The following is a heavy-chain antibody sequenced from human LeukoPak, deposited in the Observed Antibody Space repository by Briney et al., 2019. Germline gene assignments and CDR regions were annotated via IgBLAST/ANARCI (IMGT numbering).Heavy chain of an antibody. J-gene: IGHJ4*02. CDR1: GDSISSYY. CDR3: AGGERYFDRVGFDY. D-gene: IGHD3-9*01. V-gene: IGHV4-59*01. Sequence: SETLSLTCTVSGDSISSYYWSWIRLPPGKGLEWIGFIYYSGSTSYNPSLKSRPTISLDTSKNQFSLKLSSVTAADTAVYYCAGGERYFDRVGFDYWGQGTLVTVSS. CDR2: IYYSGST.